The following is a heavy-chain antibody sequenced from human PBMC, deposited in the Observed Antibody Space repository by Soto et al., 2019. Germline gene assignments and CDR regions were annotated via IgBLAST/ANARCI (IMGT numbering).Heavy chain of an antibody. V-gene: IGHV3-21*01. CDR2: ISSSSSYI. D-gene: IGHD2-2*01. CDR1: GFTFSSYI. J-gene: IGHJ6*02. CDR3: ARAFQPEDYGMDV. Sequence: PGGSLRLSCAASGFTFSSYIMNWVRQAPGKGLEWVSSISSSSSYIYYADSVKGRFTISRDNAKNSLYLQMNSLRAEDTALYYCARAFQPEDYGMDVWGQGTTVTVSS.